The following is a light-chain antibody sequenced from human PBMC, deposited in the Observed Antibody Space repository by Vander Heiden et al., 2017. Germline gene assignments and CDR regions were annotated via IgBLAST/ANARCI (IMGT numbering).Light chain of an antibody. J-gene: IGKJ2*01. CDR1: QSVTSN. Sequence: EIVMTQSPATLSVSPGARATLSCRASQSVTSNLAWYQQKPGQAPRLLIYGASTRATGMPARFSGSGSGTEFTLTISSLQSEDFAVYYCQQYNNWPLYTFGQGTKLEIK. CDR3: QQYNNWPLYT. V-gene: IGKV3-15*01. CDR2: GAS.